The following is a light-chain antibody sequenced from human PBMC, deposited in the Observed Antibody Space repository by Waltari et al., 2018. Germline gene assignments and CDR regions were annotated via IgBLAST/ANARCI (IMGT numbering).Light chain of an antibody. CDR2: GAS. V-gene: IGKV4-1*01. Sequence: DLVMTQSPDSLALSLGERATLHFKSNRTLLKYSNQNTYFGWFQQKPVRPPKLIISGASFRASGVPDRFIGSGSGTDFTLTISALQAEDAAIYYCQQYYGSPITFGQGTRLEIK. J-gene: IGKJ5*01. CDR1: RTLLKYSNQNTY. CDR3: QQYYGSPIT.